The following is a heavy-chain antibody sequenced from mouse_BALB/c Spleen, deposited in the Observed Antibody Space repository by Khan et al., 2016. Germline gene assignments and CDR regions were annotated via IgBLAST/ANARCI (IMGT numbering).Heavy chain of an antibody. D-gene: IGHD2-1*01. V-gene: IGHV14-3*02. CDR3: ASSRGDYGNYAWFAY. J-gene: IGHJ3*01. CDR1: GFNIKDTY. Sequence: VQLQQPGAELVKPGASVKLSCTASGFNIKDTYMHWVKQRPEQGLEWIGRIDPANGNTKYDSKFQGKATITAETSSNTAYLQLSSLTSEDTAVYCCASSRGDYGNYAWFAYWGQGTLVTVSA. CDR2: IDPANGNT.